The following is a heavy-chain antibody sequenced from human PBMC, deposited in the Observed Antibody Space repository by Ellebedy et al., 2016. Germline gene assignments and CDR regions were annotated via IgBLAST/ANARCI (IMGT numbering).Heavy chain of an antibody. CDR1: GLTFSSYA. V-gene: IGHV3-64D*06. CDR2: ISNNGGST. CDR3: VKDEYSYGYGPLDY. Sequence: GGSLRLSXSASGLTFSSYAMHWVRQAPGKGLEYVSGISNNGGSTNYADSVKGRFTISRDNSKNTVYLEMSSLRTDDTAVYYCVKDEYSYGYGPLDYWGQGTLVAVSS. D-gene: IGHD5-18*01. J-gene: IGHJ4*02.